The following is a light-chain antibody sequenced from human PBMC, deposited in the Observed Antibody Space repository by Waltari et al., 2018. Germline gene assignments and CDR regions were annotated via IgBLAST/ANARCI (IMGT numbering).Light chain of an antibody. CDR2: KSS. J-gene: IGKJ4*01. Sequence: TCQASQSVKNNLAWYQQQPGKAPKVLIHKSSRLESGVPSRFSGSGYGTEFTLTISSLQPDDFATYYCQEYDTLPVTFGGGTRVEI. V-gene: IGKV1-5*03. CDR3: QEYDTLPVT. CDR1: QSVKNN.